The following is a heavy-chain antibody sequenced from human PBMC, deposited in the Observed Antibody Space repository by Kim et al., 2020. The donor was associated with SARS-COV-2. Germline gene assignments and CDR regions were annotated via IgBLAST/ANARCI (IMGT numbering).Heavy chain of an antibody. CDR2: IYPGDSDT. J-gene: IGHJ6*02. D-gene: IGHD5-12*01. CDR1: GYTFTSYW. V-gene: IGHV5-51*01. Sequence: GESLKISCKGSGYTFTSYWIGWVRQMPGKGPEWMGIIYPGDSDTRYSPSFQGQVTISADKSISTAYLQWSSLKASDTAVYFCARGATSGYEDDFDYGMDVWGQGTTVTVSS. CDR3: ARGATSGYEDDFDYGMDV.